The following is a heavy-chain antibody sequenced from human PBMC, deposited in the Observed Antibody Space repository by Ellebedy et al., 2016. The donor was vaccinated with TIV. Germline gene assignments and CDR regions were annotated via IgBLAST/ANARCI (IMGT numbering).Heavy chain of an antibody. CDR1: GVTFSSYA. D-gene: IGHD3-10*01. CDR2: IIPIYGTL. J-gene: IGHJ4*02. Sequence: AASVKVSCKASGVTFSSYALNGVRQAPGQGLAWMGGIIPIYGTLNYVQKFRGRVTITADESTSTAYMEQARLTSEDTAVYYCARASDEGVWFGEYPFGFWGQGTMVTVSS. CDR3: ARASDEGVWFGEYPFGF. V-gene: IGHV1-69*13.